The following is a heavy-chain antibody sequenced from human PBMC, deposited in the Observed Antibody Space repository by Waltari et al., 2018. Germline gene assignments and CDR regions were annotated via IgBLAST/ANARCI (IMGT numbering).Heavy chain of an antibody. CDR3: AHISSSWYGVPDAFDI. CDR1: GYTFTSYD. CDR2: MNPNSGNT. Sequence: QVQLVQSGAEVKKPGASVKVSCKASGYTFTSYDINWVRQATGQGLEGMGWMNPNSGNTGYAQKFQGRVTITRNTSISTAYMELSSLRSEDTATYYCAHISSSWYGVPDAFDIWGQGTMVTVSS. V-gene: IGHV1-8*03. J-gene: IGHJ3*02. D-gene: IGHD6-13*01.